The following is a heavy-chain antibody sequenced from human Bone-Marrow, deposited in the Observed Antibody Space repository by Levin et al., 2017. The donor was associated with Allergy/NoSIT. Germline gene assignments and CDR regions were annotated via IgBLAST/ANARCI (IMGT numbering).Heavy chain of an antibody. V-gene: IGHV3-30*04. D-gene: IGHD1-1*01. CDR1: GFTFSSYA. CDR2: ISYDGSNK. CDR3: ARAYPRYNWNDFAFDI. Sequence: PGGSLRLSCAASGFTFSSYAMHWVRQAPGKGLEWVAVISYDGSNKYYADSVKGRFTISRDNSKNTLYLQMNSLRAEDTAVYYCARAYPRYNWNDFAFDIWGQGTMVTVSS. J-gene: IGHJ3*02.